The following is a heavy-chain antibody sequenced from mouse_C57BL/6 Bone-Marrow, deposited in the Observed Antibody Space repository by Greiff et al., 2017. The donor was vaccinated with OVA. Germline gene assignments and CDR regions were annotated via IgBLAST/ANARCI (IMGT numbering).Heavy chain of an antibody. CDR3: ARDGGYDWFAY. D-gene: IGHD2-2*01. CDR2: IYPGDGDT. J-gene: IGHJ3*01. V-gene: IGHV1-82*01. Sequence: QVQLQQSGPELVKPGASVKISCKASGYAFSSSWMNWVKQRPGKGLEWIGRIYPGDGDTNYNGQFKGKATLTADKSSSTAYMQLSSLTSEDSAVYFCARDGGYDWFAYWGQGTLVTVSA. CDR1: GYAFSSSW.